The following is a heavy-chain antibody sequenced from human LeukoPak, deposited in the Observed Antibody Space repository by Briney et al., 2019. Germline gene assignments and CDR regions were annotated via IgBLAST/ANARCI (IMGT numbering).Heavy chain of an antibody. Sequence: GGSLRLSCAASGFTFSNAWMSWVRQAPGKGLEWVGRIKSKTDGGTTDYAAPVKGRFTISRDDSKNTLYLQMNSLKTEDTAVYYCTTDLTRVDFDMAYYYYYGMDVWGQATTVTASS. V-gene: IGHV3-15*01. CDR2: IKSKTDGGTT. J-gene: IGHJ6*02. CDR3: TTDLTRVDFDMAYYYYYGMDV. CDR1: GFTFSNAW. D-gene: IGHD3-3*01.